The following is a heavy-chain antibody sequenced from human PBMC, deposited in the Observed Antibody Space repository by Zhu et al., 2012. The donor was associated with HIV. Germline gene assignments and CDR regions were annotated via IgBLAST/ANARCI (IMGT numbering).Heavy chain of an antibody. D-gene: IGHD6-13*01. CDR3: ARRELGRSEADWFDP. Sequence: QVQLQESGPGLVKPSETLSLTCGVSGYSISSGFYWGWIRQSPGKGLEWIVSISHRGNTYYNPSLERRVTISIDTSKNEFSLKLSSMTAADTAIYYCARRELGRSEADWFDPWSQGTLVTVSS. CDR2: ISHRGNT. V-gene: IGHV4-38-2*01. CDR1: GYSISSGFY. J-gene: IGHJ5*02.